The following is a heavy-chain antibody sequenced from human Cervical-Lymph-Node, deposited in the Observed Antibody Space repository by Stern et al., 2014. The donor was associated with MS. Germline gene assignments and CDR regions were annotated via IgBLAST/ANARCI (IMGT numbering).Heavy chain of an antibody. V-gene: IGHV5-51*01. J-gene: IGHJ3*02. CDR2: IYPGDSDT. CDR3: ARQGNYHDSHAFDI. Sequence: MQLVQSGAEVKKSGESLKISCKGAGYSFSSHWIAWVRQKPGKGLEWMGIIYPGDSDTRHSPSCQGQVSISVDKSTSTAYLQWSSLTDSDTAIYYCARQGNYHDSHAFDIWGQGTMVIVSS. D-gene: IGHD3-22*01. CDR1: GYSFSSHW.